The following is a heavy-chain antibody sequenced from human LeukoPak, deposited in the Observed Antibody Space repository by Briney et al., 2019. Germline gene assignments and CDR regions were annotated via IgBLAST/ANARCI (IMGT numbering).Heavy chain of an antibody. CDR2: IYYSGST. J-gene: IGHJ5*02. CDR3: ARHIVVVTAGVSRGPCWFDP. Sequence: SETLSLTCTVSGGSISSGGYYWSWIRQHPGKGLEWIGYIYYSGSTYYNPSLKSRVTISVDTSKNQFSLKLSSVTAADTAVYYCARHIVVVTAGVSRGPCWFDPWGQGTLVTVSS. V-gene: IGHV4-31*03. D-gene: IGHD2-21*02. CDR1: GGSISSGGYY.